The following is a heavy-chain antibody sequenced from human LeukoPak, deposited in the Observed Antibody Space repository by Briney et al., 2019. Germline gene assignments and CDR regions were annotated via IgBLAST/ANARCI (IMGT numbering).Heavy chain of an antibody. CDR1: GGSISSYY. V-gene: IGHV4-59*01. Sequence: PSETLSLTCTVSGGSISSYYWSWIRQPPGKGLEWIGYIYYSGSTNYNPSLKSRVTISVDTSKNQFSLKLSSVTAADTAVYYCAGAPGIAVAGKSPWGAYWGQGTLVTVSS. D-gene: IGHD6-19*01. CDR2: IYYSGST. CDR3: AGAPGIAVAGKSPWGAY. J-gene: IGHJ4*02.